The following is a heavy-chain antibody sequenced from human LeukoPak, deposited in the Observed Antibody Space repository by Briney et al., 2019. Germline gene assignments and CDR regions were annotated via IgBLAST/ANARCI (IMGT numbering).Heavy chain of an antibody. CDR2: IYYSGST. J-gene: IGHJ5*02. Sequence: SETLSLTCTVSGGSISSGGYYWSWIRQHPGTGLEWIGYIYYSGSTYYNPSLKSRVTISVDTSKNQFSLKLSSVTAADTAVYYCARGYCSGGSCYRNWFDPWGQGTLVTVSS. CDR1: GGSISSGGYY. D-gene: IGHD2-15*01. CDR3: ARGYCSGGSCYRNWFDP. V-gene: IGHV4-31*03.